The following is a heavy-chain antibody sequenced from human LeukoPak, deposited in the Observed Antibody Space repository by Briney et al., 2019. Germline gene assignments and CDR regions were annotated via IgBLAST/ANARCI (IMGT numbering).Heavy chain of an antibody. D-gene: IGHD6-19*01. V-gene: IGHV3-23*01. CDR2: ISSDARRT. CDR3: AKGGLGAVDYFDP. J-gene: IGHJ5*02. CDR1: GFTFNIYA. Sequence: QPGGSLRLSCAASGFTFNIYAMSWVRQAPGKGREWVSSISSDARRTYYAESVKGRFTISRDNSKNTVYLQMTSLRAGDTAVYSCAKGGLGAVDYFDPWGQGTLVTVSS.